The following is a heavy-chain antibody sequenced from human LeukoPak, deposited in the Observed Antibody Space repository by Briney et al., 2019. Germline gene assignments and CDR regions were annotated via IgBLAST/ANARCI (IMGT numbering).Heavy chain of an antibody. CDR2: IYYSGST. D-gene: IGHD6-19*01. V-gene: IGHV4-61*01. Sequence: LETLSLTCTVSGGSVSSGTYYWSWTRQPPGKGLEWIGYIYYSGSTNYNPSLKSRVTISMDTSKNQFSLKLSSVTAADTAVYYCARGGGSSGWPYFDYWGQGTLVTVSS. CDR3: ARGGGSSGWPYFDY. CDR1: GGSVSSGTYY. J-gene: IGHJ4*02.